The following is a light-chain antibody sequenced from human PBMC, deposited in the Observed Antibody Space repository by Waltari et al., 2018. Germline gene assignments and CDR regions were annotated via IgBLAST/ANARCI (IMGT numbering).Light chain of an antibody. CDR1: QIVSSSY. J-gene: IGKJ1*01. CDR2: GAS. CDR3: QQYGSSPQT. V-gene: IGKV3-20*01. Sequence: EIVLTQSPGTLSLSPGDRAPPSCRASQIVSSSYLAWYQQKPGQAPRLLIYGASSRATGIPDRFSGSGSGTDFTLTISRLEPEDFAVYYCQQYGSSPQTFGQGTKVEIK.